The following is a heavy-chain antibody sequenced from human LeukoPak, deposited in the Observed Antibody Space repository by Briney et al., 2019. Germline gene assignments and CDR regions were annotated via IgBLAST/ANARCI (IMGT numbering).Heavy chain of an antibody. CDR3: AKGLRSWYYFDY. D-gene: IGHD6-13*01. Sequence: PGGSVSLSCAPSGLTFSSYAMSWVRHAPGKGLEWLLAMSCSGGGTYHADSVKCRFTISNANSKNTLYLQMNSLRAEDTAVYYCAKGLRSWYYFDYWGQGTLVTVSS. J-gene: IGHJ4*02. V-gene: IGHV3-23*01. CDR2: MSCSGGGT. CDR1: GLTFSSYA.